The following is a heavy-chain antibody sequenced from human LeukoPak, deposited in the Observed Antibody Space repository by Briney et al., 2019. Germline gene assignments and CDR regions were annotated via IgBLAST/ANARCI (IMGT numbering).Heavy chain of an antibody. Sequence: GGSLRLSCAASGFTVSSNYMSWVRQAPGKGLEWVSVIYSGGSTYYADSVKGRFTISRDNSKNTLYLQMNSLRAEDTAVYYCARSAVAGETVSFDHWGQGTLVTVSS. CDR1: GFTVSSNY. V-gene: IGHV3-53*01. CDR2: IYSGGST. D-gene: IGHD6-19*01. J-gene: IGHJ4*02. CDR3: ARSAVAGETVSFDH.